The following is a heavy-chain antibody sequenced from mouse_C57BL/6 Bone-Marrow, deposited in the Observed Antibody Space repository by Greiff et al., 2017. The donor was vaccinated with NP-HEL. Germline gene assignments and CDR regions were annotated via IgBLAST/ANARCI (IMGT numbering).Heavy chain of an antibody. J-gene: IGHJ2*01. Sequence: VQLQQSGAELVRPGASVKLSCTASGFNFTDDYMHWVQQRPDQGLEWIGWIDPESGDTDYASKFQGKATMTADTSSNTAYLQRSSLTAEATAVYYCTTGGDGYCFDYWGQGTAPTVSS. CDR2: IDPESGDT. CDR1: GFNFTDDY. D-gene: IGHD2-13*01. CDR3: TTGGDGYCFDY. V-gene: IGHV14-4*01.